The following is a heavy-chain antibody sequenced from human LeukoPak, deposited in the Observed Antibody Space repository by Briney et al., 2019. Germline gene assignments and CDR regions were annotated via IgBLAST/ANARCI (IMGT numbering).Heavy chain of an antibody. Sequence: ATVKVSCKASGYTFTSYYMHWVRQAPGQGLEWMGIINPSGGSTSYAQKFQGRVTMTRDMSTSTDYMELSSLRSEDTAVYYCARDNSVEDTAWWFDPWGQGTLVTVSS. D-gene: IGHD4-23*01. J-gene: IGHJ5*02. V-gene: IGHV1-46*01. CDR2: INPSGGST. CDR1: GYTFTSYY. CDR3: ARDNSVEDTAWWFDP.